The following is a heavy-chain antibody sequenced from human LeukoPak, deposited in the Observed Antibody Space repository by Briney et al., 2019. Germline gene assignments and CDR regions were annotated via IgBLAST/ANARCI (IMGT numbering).Heavy chain of an antibody. V-gene: IGHV4-59*01. CDR1: GGSISSDY. CDR2: IYFSGST. Sequence: PSETLSLTCTVSGGSISSDYWSWIRQPPGKGLEWIGYIYFSGSTNYNPSLKSRVTISVDTSKTQLSLKLSSVTAADTAVYYCARSILYYYDRSARGAFDIWGPGTMVTVS. CDR3: ARSILYYYDRSARGAFDI. D-gene: IGHD3-22*01. J-gene: IGHJ3*02.